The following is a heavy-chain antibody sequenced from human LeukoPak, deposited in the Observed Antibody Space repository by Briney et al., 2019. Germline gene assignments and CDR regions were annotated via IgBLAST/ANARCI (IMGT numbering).Heavy chain of an antibody. D-gene: IGHD3-9*01. CDR1: GFTFSSYG. CDR2: ISYDGSNK. J-gene: IGHJ5*02. V-gene: IGHV3-30*18. Sequence: GGSLRLSCAASGFTFSSYGMHWVRQAPGKGLEWVAVISYDGSNKYYADSVKGRFTISRDNSKNTLYLQVNGLRAEDTAVYYCAKSRDWFSNWLDPWGQGTLVTVSS. CDR3: AKSRDWFSNWLDP.